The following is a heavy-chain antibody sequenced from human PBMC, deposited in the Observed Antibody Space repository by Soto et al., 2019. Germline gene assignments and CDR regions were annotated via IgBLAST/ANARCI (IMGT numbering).Heavy chain of an antibody. D-gene: IGHD3-10*01. Sequence: QAQLVESGGGVVQPGKSLRLSCAASGFNFSQYGMYWVRQAPGKGLEWVAVIWYDGSKRYYADSLKGRFTISRDNSKNTLYLQMNSLKAEDTAVYYCARDNGFGEIYYCDYGGQGTLVTVSS. V-gene: IGHV3-33*01. CDR3: ARDNGFGEIYYCDY. CDR1: GFNFSQYG. CDR2: IWYDGSKR. J-gene: IGHJ4*02.